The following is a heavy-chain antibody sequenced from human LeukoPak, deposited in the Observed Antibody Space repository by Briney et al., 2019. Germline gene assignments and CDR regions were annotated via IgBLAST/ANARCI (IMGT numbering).Heavy chain of an antibody. CDR1: GFTFSSYG. Sequence: GGSLRLSCAASGFTFSSYGMHWVRQAPGKGLEWVAVIWYDGSNKYYADSVKGRFTISRDTSKNTLYLKMNSLRAEDTAVYYCAREVAIFGVVIDYWGQGTLVTVSS. J-gene: IGHJ4*02. D-gene: IGHD3-3*01. CDR3: AREVAIFGVVIDY. CDR2: IWYDGSNK. V-gene: IGHV3-33*01.